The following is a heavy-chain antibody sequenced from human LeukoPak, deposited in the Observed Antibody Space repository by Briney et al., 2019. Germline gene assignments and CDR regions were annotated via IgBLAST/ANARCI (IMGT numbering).Heavy chain of an antibody. CDR3: ARVHYYGSGLSSYFDH. V-gene: IGHV4-59*01. D-gene: IGHD3-10*01. CDR1: SGSIGGYY. CDR2: VSYSGTT. J-gene: IGHJ4*02. Sequence: SETLSLTCTVSSGSIGGYYWSWIRQSPGKGLDWIGYVSYSGTTKYNPSLKSRLTISLDTSKNQLSLKLCSVTAADTAVYYCARVHYYGSGLSSYFDHWGQGTLVTVSS.